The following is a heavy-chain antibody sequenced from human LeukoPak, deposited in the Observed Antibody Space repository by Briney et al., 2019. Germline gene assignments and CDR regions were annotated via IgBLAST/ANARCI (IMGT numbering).Heavy chain of an antibody. D-gene: IGHD5-24*01. J-gene: IGHJ4*02. CDR3: AKSGYNRFDY. Sequence: GGSLRLSCAASGFIFSNYAMHWVRQAPGKGLEWVALISYDGSNKYYADSVKGRFTISRDNSKNTLYLQMNSLIAEDTAVYYCAKSGYNRFDYWGQGTRVTVSS. CDR2: ISYDGSNK. CDR1: GFIFSNYA. V-gene: IGHV3-30*04.